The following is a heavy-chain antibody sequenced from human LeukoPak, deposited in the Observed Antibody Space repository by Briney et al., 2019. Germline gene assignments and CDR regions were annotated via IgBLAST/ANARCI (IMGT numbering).Heavy chain of an antibody. D-gene: IGHD3-3*01. V-gene: IGHV1-18*01. CDR1: GYTFTSYG. J-gene: IGHJ6*02. Sequence: GASVKVSCKASGYTFTSYGISWVRQAPGQGLEWMGWISAYNGNTNYAQKLQGRVTMTTDTSTSTAYMELRSLRSDDTAVYYCARDPPTTYDFWSGYYRHRGDYYGTDVWGQGTTVTVSS. CDR3: ARDPPTTYDFWSGYYRHRGDYYGTDV. CDR2: ISAYNGNT.